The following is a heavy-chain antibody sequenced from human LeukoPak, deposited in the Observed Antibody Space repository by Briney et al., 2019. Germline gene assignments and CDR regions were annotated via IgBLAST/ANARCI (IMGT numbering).Heavy chain of an antibody. CDR1: GYTFTSYD. V-gene: IGHV1-8*01. D-gene: IGHD2-2*01. CDR3: ARADCSSTSCYAYYYGMDV. Sequence: ASVKVSCKASGYTFTSYDINWVRQATGQGLEWMGWMNPNSGNAGCAQKFQGRVTMTRNTSISTAYMELSSLRSEDTAVYYCARADCSSTSCYAYYYGMDVWGQGTTVTVSS. CDR2: MNPNSGNA. J-gene: IGHJ6*02.